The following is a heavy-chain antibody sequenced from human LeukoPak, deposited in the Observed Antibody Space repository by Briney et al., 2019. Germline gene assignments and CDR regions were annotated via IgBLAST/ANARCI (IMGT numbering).Heavy chain of an antibody. CDR2: INHSGST. CDR3: ASGGYCSSGSCYPNWFDP. J-gene: IGHJ5*02. D-gene: IGHD2-15*01. V-gene: IGHV4-34*01. Sequence: SETLSLTCAVYGGSFSGYYWSWIRQPPGKGLEWIGEINHSGSTNYNPSLKSRVSISIDTSKNQLSLKLSSVTAADTAVYCCASGGYCSSGSCYPNWFDPWGQGTLVTVSS. CDR1: GGSFSGYY.